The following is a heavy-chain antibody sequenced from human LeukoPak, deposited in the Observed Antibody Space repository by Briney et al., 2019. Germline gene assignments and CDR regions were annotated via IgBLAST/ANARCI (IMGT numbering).Heavy chain of an antibody. J-gene: IGHJ4*02. CDR2: IKTDGTTT. V-gene: IGHV3-74*01. CDR1: GFIFSGYW. Sequence: GGSLRLSCAGSGFIFSGYWMHWVRQAPGKGLMWVSRIKTDGTTTYYADSVKGRFTVSRDNAKNTLYLQMNSLRAEDTAVYYCARGLRYFDWLFDYWGQGTLVTVSS. CDR3: ARGLRYFDWLFDY. D-gene: IGHD3-9*01.